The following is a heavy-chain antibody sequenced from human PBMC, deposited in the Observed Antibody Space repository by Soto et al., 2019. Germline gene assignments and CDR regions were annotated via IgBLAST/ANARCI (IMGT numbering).Heavy chain of an antibody. D-gene: IGHD6-19*01. V-gene: IGHV4-4*02. J-gene: IGHJ5*02. Sequence: QVQLQESGPGLVKPSGTLSLTCAVSGGSISSSNWWSWVRQPPGKGLEWIGEIYHSGSTNYNPSRKSRCTISVDKYKNQFSLKLSSVTAADTAVYYCARGRLYSSGWTGWCDPCGQGTLVTVSS. CDR3: ARGRLYSSGWTGWCDP. CDR1: GGSISSSNW. CDR2: IYHSGST.